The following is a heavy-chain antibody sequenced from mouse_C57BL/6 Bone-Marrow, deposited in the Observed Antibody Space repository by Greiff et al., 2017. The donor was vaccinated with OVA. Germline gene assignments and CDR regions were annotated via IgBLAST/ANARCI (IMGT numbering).Heavy chain of an antibody. CDR2: SRNKANDYTT. CDR3: ARDASITTVGEGWYFDV. J-gene: IGHJ1*03. Sequence: EVQLQESGGGLVQSGRSLRLSCATSGFTFSDFYMEWVRQAPGKGLEWIAASRNKANDYTTEYSASVKGRFIVSRDTSQSILYRQMNALRAEDTAIYYCARDASITTVGEGWYFDVWGTGTTVTVSS. D-gene: IGHD1-1*01. V-gene: IGHV7-1*01. CDR1: GFTFSDFY.